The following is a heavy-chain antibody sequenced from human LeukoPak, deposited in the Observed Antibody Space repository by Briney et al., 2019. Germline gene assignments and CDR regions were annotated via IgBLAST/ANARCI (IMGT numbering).Heavy chain of an antibody. Sequence: ASVKVSCMASGYSFTGYYIHWVRQDPGQGLEWMGWINPESGGTNYAQKFQGRVTMTRDTSISTAYMELSRLRSDDTAVYYCARGDIVVLPAGIPHNWFDPWGQGTLVTVSS. J-gene: IGHJ5*02. CDR1: GYSFTGYY. V-gene: IGHV1-2*02. D-gene: IGHD2-2*02. CDR3: ARGDIVVLPAGIPHNWFDP. CDR2: INPESGGT.